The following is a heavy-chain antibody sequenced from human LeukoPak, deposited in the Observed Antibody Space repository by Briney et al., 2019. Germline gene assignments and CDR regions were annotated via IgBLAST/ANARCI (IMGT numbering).Heavy chain of an antibody. CDR3: ARVLPGVGYSYGY. Sequence: GASVKVSCKTFGYTFTDYYMHWVRQAPGQGLEYMGWLNPNNGGTDYAQKFQGRVTMTRDSSISTAYMELSRLRSDDTAVYYCARVLPGVGYSYGYWGQGTLVTVSS. V-gene: IGHV1-2*02. J-gene: IGHJ4*02. CDR2: LNPNNGGT. D-gene: IGHD5-18*01. CDR1: GYTFTDYY.